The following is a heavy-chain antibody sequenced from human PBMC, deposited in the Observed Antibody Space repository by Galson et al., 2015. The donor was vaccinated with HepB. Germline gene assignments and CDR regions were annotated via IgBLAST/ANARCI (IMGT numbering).Heavy chain of an antibody. CDR2: FTPDTGAS. CDR1: GLTFSSSH. D-gene: IGHD1-26*01. V-gene: IGHV1-46*01. J-gene: IGHJ4*02. Sequence: SVKVSCKASGLTFSSSHVHWVRQAPGQGLEWMGIFTPDTGASNCAQKFRGRVTVTTDTSANTVFMEMRGLSSEDTAVYYCAREVGATCFFDYWGQGTLVTVSS. CDR3: AREVGATCFFDY.